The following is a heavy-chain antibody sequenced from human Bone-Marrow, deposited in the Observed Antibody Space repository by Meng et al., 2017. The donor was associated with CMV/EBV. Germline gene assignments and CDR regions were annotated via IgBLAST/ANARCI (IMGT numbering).Heavy chain of an antibody. J-gene: IGHJ3*02. CDR3: ARGRRDFCSGYYIHAFDI. CDR1: GGSFSGYY. D-gene: IGHD3-3*01. V-gene: IGHV4-34*01. CDR2: INHSGST. Sequence: SETLSLTCAVYGGSFSGYYWSWIRQPPGKGLEWIGEINHSGSTNYNPSLKSRVTISVDTSKNQFSLQRSSVTAADTAVYYCARGRRDFCSGYYIHAFDIWGQGPMVTV.